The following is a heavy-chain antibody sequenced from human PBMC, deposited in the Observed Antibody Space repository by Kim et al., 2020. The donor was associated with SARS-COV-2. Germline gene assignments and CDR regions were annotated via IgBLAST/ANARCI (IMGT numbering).Heavy chain of an antibody. J-gene: IGHJ4*02. CDR3: ANGIQLWFSFDY. D-gene: IGHD5-18*01. V-gene: IGHV4-59*01. Sequence: NYHPSLKSRVTISVDTSKNQFSVQLSSVTAADTAVYYCANGIQLWFSFDYWGQRTLVTVSS.